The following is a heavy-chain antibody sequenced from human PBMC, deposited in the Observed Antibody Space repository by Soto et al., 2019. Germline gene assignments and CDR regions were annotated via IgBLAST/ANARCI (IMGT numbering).Heavy chain of an antibody. D-gene: IGHD3-10*01. CDR1: GGTFSSYA. CDR3: ARDVVPVAYYYGSGSPKDAFYI. Sequence: QVQLVQSGAEVKKPGSSVKVSCKASGGTFSSYAISWVRQAPGQGLEWMGGIIPIFGTANYAQKFQGSVTITADESTSTAYIELSSLSSEDTAVYYCARDVVPVAYYYGSGSPKDAFYILGQGTIVTVSS. J-gene: IGHJ3*02. CDR2: IIPIFGTA. V-gene: IGHV1-69*01.